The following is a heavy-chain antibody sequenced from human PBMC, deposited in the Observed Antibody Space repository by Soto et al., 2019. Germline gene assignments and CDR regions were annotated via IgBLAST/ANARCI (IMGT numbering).Heavy chain of an antibody. CDR2: INHSGST. Sequence: QVQLQQWGAGLLKPSETLSLTCAVYGGSFSGYYWSWIRQPPGKGLEWIGEINHSGSTNYNPSLKSRVTISVDTSKNQFSLKLSSVTAADTAVYYCARGILGGFCNPFDYWGQGTLVTVSS. D-gene: IGHD5-12*01. V-gene: IGHV4-34*01. CDR1: GGSFSGYY. J-gene: IGHJ4*02. CDR3: ARGILGGFCNPFDY.